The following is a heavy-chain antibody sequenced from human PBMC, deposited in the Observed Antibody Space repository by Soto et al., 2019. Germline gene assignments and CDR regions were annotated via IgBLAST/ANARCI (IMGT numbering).Heavy chain of an antibody. Sequence: SETLSLTCTVSGGSVGSGSYYWSWIRQPPGKGLEWIGYIYYSGSTNYNPSLKSRVTISVDTSKNQFSLKLSSVTAADTAVYYCARLTYSGSYPGWGQGTMVTVSS. V-gene: IGHV4-61*01. D-gene: IGHD1-26*01. CDR1: GGSVGSGSYY. CDR3: ARLTYSGSYPG. CDR2: IYYSGST. J-gene: IGHJ3*01.